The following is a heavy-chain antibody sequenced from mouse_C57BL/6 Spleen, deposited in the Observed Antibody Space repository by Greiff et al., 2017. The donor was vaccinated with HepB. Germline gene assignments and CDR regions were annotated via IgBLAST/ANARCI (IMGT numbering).Heavy chain of an antibody. Sequence: QVQLQQPGAELVMPGASVKLSCRASGYTFTSYWMHWVKQRPGQGLEWIGEIDPSDSYTNYNQKFKGKSTLTVDKSSSTAYMQLSSLTSEDSAVYYCARGTMVTTFDVWGTVTTVTVSS. CDR2: IDPSDSYT. D-gene: IGHD2-2*01. V-gene: IGHV1-69*01. CDR1: GYTFTSYW. CDR3: ARGTMVTTFDV. J-gene: IGHJ1*03.